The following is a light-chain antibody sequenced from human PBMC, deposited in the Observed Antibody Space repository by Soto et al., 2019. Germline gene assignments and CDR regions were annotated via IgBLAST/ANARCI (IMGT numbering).Light chain of an antibody. CDR3: SSYAGSNNFVV. V-gene: IGLV2-8*01. J-gene: IGLJ2*01. CDR1: SSDVGTYNY. Sequence: QSALTQPPSASGSLGQSVTISCTGSSSDVGTYNYVSWYKQYPGKAPKLMIYEVTKRPSGVPDRFSGSKSGNTASLTVSGLQADDEADYYCSSYAGSNNFVVFGGGTKLTVL. CDR2: EVT.